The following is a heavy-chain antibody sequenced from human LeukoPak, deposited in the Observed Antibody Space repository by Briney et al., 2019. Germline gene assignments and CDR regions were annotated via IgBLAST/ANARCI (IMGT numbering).Heavy chain of an antibody. J-gene: IGHJ4*02. Sequence: GGSLRLSCAASGFTFNTYTMNWVRQAPGKGLEWVSSISSTDSYIHYAGSVKGRFTISRDNAKNSLYLQMNSLRAEDTAVYYCARDWPTLGHYDSVSNFDYWGQGTLVTVSS. CDR2: ISSTDSYI. CDR1: GFTFNTYT. CDR3: ARDWPTLGHYDSVSNFDY. D-gene: IGHD3-22*01. V-gene: IGHV3-21*01.